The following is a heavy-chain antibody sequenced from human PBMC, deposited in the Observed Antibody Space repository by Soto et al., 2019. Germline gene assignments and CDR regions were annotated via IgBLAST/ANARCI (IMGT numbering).Heavy chain of an antibody. CDR2: INPSGGST. D-gene: IGHD3-10*01. Sequence: ASVKVSCKASGDTLTNNYMHWLRQAPGQGPEWMGMINPSGGSTSYAQKFYGRVTMTRDTSTSTVYMELSSLISEDTAVYYCARDGYASGSYYFDYWGQGTQVTVSS. CDR1: GDTLTNNY. J-gene: IGHJ4*02. CDR3: ARDGYASGSYYFDY. V-gene: IGHV1-46*01.